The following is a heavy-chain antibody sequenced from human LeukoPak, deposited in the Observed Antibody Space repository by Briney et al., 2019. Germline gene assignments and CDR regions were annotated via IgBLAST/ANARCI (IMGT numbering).Heavy chain of an antibody. V-gene: IGHV4-39*02. CDR3: ARDGVWSGYYGPDY. D-gene: IGHD3-3*01. J-gene: IGHJ4*02. CDR2: IYYSGST. CDR1: GGSISSSSYY. Sequence: SETLSLTCTVSGGSISSSSYYWGWIRQPPGKGLEWIGSIYYSGSTYYNPSLKSRVTISVDTSKNQFSLKLSSVTAADTAVYYCARDGVWSGYYGPDYWGQGTLVTVSS.